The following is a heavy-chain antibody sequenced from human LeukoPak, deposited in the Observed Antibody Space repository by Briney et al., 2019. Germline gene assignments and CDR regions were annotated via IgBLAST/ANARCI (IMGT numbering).Heavy chain of an antibody. CDR1: GFSFSNYW. V-gene: IGHV3-74*01. CDR3: AKGSDYFDS. CDR2: MNSDGSAT. J-gene: IGHJ4*02. Sequence: GGSLRLSYAASGFSFSNYWMHWVRQAPGKGLVWVTRMNSDGSATYYADSVQGRFTISRDNAKNTLYLQMNSLRAEDTAMYFCAKGSDYFDSWGQGTLVTVSS.